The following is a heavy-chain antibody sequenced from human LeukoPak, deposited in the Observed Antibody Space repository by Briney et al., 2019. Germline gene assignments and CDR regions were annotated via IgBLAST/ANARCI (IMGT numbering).Heavy chain of an antibody. CDR2: INHSGST. CDR1: GGSFSGYY. J-gene: IGHJ2*01. Sequence: PSETLSLTCAVYGGSFSGYYWSWIRQPPGKGLEWIGEINHSGSTNYNPSLKSRVTISVDTSKNQFSLKLSSVTAADTAVYYCATSRYWYFDLWGRGTLVTVSS. CDR3: ATSRYWYFDL. V-gene: IGHV4-34*01.